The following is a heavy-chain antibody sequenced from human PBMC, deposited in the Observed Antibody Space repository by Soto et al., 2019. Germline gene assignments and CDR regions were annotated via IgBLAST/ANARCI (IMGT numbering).Heavy chain of an antibody. D-gene: IGHD3-22*01. CDR1: GDSMSSGTYH. Sequence: SETLSLTCSVSGDSMSSGTYHWDWIRQPPGKGLERIGTIYYSGTTHYNTYLKSRVTISVDTSKSQFFLNLSSVTAADTAVYYCARAPYYDSSGYDY. CDR3: ARAPYYDSSGYDY. V-gene: IGHV4-39*01. CDR2: IYYSGTT. J-gene: IGHJ4*01.